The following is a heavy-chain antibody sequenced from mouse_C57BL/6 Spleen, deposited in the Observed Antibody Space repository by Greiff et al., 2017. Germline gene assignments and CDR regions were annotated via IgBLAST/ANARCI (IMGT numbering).Heavy chain of an antibody. D-gene: IGHD3-2*02. CDR2: ISDGGSYT. V-gene: IGHV5-4*01. CDR3: ARDEAEVDYFDY. Sequence: EVQVVESGGGLVKPGGSLKLSCAASGFTFSSYAMSWVRQTPEKRLEWVATISDGGSYTYYPDNVKGRFTISRDNAKNNLYLQMSHLKSEDTAMYYCARDEAEVDYFDYWGQGTTLTVSS. CDR1: GFTFSSYA. J-gene: IGHJ2*01.